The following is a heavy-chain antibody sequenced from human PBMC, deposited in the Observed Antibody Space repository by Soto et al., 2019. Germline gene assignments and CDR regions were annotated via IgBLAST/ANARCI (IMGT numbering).Heavy chain of an antibody. CDR2: INYSDNN. CDR1: GASISNSNYY. D-gene: IGHD3-16*01. V-gene: IGHV4-39*01. CDR3: ARHFGGFNWFDP. Sequence: KTSETLSLTCTVSGASISNSNYYWGWIRQPPGKGLEWIGSINYSDNNYYNPSLKSRVTISADTSKRQFSLRLTSVTVEDTAVYFCARHFGGFNWFDPWGQGTPVTVSS. J-gene: IGHJ5*02.